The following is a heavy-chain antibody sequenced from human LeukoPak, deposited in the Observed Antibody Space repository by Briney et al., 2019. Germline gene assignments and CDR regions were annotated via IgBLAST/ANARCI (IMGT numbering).Heavy chain of an antibody. CDR3: ARDVLLWFGELSGAFDI. CDR2: IYHSGST. CDR1: GGSISSSNW. Sequence: RSETLSLTCTVSGGSISSSNWWSWVRQPPGKGLEWIGEIYHSGSTNYNPSLKSRVTISVDKSKNQFSLKLSSVTAADTAVYYCARDVLLWFGELSGAFDICGQRAIVADSS. J-gene: IGHJ3*02. D-gene: IGHD3-10*01. V-gene: IGHV4-4*02.